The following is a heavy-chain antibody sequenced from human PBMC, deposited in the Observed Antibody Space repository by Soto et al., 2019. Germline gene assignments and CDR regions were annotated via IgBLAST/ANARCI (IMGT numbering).Heavy chain of an antibody. Sequence: LRLSCVVSGFTLSHYGMNWVRQAPGKGLEWISYIGSTGTTTYYADSVKGRFTISRDYAKNSLYLQMNSLRDVDTAVYYCARVRVMSEIYGMDVWGHGTTVTVSS. J-gene: IGHJ6*02. V-gene: IGHV3-48*02. CDR3: ARVRVMSEIYGMDV. CDR2: IGSTGTTT. CDR1: GFTLSHYG. D-gene: IGHD2-21*01.